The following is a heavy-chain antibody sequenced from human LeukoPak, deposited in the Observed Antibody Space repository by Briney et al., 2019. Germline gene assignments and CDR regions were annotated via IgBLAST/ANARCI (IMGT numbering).Heavy chain of an antibody. CDR2: INSDGSST. V-gene: IGHV3-74*01. CDR1: GFTFSSYS. Sequence: GGSLRLSCAASGFTFSSYSMNWVRQAPGKGLVWVSRINSDGSSTSYADSVKGRFTISRDNAKNTLYLQMNSLRAEDTAVYYCVRGPRRNYYMDVWGKGTTVTVSS. CDR3: VRGPRRNYYMDV. J-gene: IGHJ6*03.